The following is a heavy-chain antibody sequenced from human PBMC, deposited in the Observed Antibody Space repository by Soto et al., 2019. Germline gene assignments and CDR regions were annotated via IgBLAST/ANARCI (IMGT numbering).Heavy chain of an antibody. J-gene: IGHJ6*02. D-gene: IGHD3-16*01. Sequence: AETLSLTCAVYVGSFSGYYWSWIRQPPVKGLEWIGEINHSGSTNYNPSLKSRVTISVDTSKNQFSLKLSSVTAADTAVYYCARLGVMRGGCYLFYYYYGMDVWGQGTTVTVSS. CDR1: VGSFSGYY. CDR3: ARLGVMRGGCYLFYYYYGMDV. CDR2: INHSGST. V-gene: IGHV4-34*01.